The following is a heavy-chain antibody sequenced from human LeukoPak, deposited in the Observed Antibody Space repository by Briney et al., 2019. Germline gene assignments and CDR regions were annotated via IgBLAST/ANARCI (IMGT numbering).Heavy chain of an antibody. CDR3: ARGAAGYTAARMYFDY. V-gene: IGHV3-21*05. Sequence: PGGSLRLSCAASGFTFSTYDMNWVRQAPGKGLEWVSQITSRSEIYYADSVKGRFTISRDNAKNTLYLQMNSLRAEDTAVCYCARGAAGYTAARMYFDYWGQGTLVTVSS. CDR2: ITSRSEI. J-gene: IGHJ4*02. D-gene: IGHD6-6*01. CDR1: GFTFSTYD.